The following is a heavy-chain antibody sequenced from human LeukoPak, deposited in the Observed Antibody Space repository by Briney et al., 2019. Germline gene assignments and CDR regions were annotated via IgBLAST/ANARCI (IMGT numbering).Heavy chain of an antibody. CDR1: GFTISSYW. J-gene: IGHJ4*02. V-gene: IGHV3-74*01. Sequence: GGSLRLSCAASGFTISSYWMHWVRQAPGKGLVWVSRINRDGSTTSYADSVKGRFTISKDNAKNTLFLQMNSLSAEDTAVYYCASRDQTCSGGVCYPIDYWGQGALVTVSP. CDR2: INRDGSTT. D-gene: IGHD2-15*01. CDR3: ASRDQTCSGGVCYPIDY.